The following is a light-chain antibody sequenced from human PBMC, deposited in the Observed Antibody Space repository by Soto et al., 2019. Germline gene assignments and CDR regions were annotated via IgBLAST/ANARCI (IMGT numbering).Light chain of an antibody. CDR3: AAWDDSLNGPHVV. J-gene: IGLJ2*01. V-gene: IGLV1-36*01. CDR2: YDD. CDR1: SSNIGNNA. Sequence: QLVLTQPPSVSEAPRQRVTISCSGSSSNIGNNAVNWYQQLPGKAPKLLIYYDDLLPSGVSDRFSGSKSGTSASLAISGLQSEDEADYYCAAWDDSLNGPHVVFGGGTKLTVL.